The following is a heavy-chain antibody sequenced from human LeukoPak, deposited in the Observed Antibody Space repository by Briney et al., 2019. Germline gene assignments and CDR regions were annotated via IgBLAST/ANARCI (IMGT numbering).Heavy chain of an antibody. J-gene: IGHJ6*04. CDR2: ISSSSSYI. CDR3: ARKPLGYCSSTSCLDV. V-gene: IGHV3-21*01. Sequence: GGSLRLSCAASGFTFSSYSMSWVRQAPGKGLEWVLSISSSSSYIYYGDSVKGRFTISRDNAKNSLYLQMNSLRAEDTAVYYCARKPLGYCSSTSCLDVWGKGTTVTVSS. CDR1: GFTFSSYS. D-gene: IGHD2-2*01.